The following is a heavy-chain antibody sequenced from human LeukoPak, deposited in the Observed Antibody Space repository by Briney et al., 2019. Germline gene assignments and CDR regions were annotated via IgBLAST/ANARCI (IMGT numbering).Heavy chain of an antibody. J-gene: IGHJ4*02. CDR2: IYHSGST. CDR1: GYSISSGYY. D-gene: IGHD5-18*01. V-gene: IGHV4-38-2*02. Sequence: SETLSLTCTVSGYSISSGYYWGWIRQPPGKGLEWIGSIYHSGSTYYNPSLKSRVTISVDTSKNQFSLKLSSVTAADTAVYYCARGLSGYSYGPYYFDYWGQGTLVTVSS. CDR3: ARGLSGYSYGPYYFDY.